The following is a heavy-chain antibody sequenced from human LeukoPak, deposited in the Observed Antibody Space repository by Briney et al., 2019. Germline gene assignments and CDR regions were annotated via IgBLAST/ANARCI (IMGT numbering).Heavy chain of an antibody. CDR2: MNIDGSEK. V-gene: IGHV3-7*01. D-gene: IGHD1-26*01. Sequence: GGSLRLSCAASRFTFSNYWMGWVRQAPGKRPEWVANMNIDGSEKYYADSVKGRFTIPRDNARNSVYLQMNSLRVEDTAVYYCARDPVEWELLLDCWGQGTLVTVSS. CDR1: RFTFSNYW. J-gene: IGHJ4*02. CDR3: ARDPVEWELLLDC.